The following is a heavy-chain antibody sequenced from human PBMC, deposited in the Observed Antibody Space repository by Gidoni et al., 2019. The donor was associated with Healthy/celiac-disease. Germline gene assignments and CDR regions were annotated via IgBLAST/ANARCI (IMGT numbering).Heavy chain of an antibody. Sequence: EVQLLESGGGLVQPGGSLRLSCAASGFTFSSYSMSGVRQSPGKGLVWVSAISGSGGSTYYADSVKGRFTISRDNSKNTLYLQMNSLRAEDTAVYYCAKDPGIAVAGTSNWFDPWGQGTLVTVSS. CDR3: AKDPGIAVAGTSNWFDP. D-gene: IGHD6-19*01. V-gene: IGHV3-23*01. CDR2: ISGSGGST. CDR1: GFTFSSYS. J-gene: IGHJ5*02.